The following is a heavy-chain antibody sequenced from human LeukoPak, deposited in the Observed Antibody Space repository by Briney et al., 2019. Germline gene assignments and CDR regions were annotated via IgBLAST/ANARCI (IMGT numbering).Heavy chain of an antibody. V-gene: IGHV4-39*01. CDR3: ARRNGNIADAFDI. D-gene: IGHD1-1*01. Sequence: PSETLSLTCTVSGGSISSSSYYWGWIRQPPGKGLEWIGSIYYSGSTYYNPSLKSRVTISVDTSKNQFSLKLSSVTAADTAVYYCARRNGNIADAFDIWGQGTMVTVSS. J-gene: IGHJ3*02. CDR2: IYYSGST. CDR1: GGSISSSSYY.